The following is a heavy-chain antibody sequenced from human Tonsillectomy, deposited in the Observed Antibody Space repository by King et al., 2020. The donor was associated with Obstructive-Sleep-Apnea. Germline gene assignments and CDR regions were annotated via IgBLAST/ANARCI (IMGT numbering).Heavy chain of an antibody. J-gene: IGHJ3*01. V-gene: IGHV1-2*02. Sequence: QVQLVESGAEVKKPGASVKVSCKASGYTFTGYYMHWVRQAPGQGLEWVGWINPYSGGTNYAQNFQGRVTMTRDTSISTAYIELNSLRSDDTAVYYCASSGTFYYGSGALSAFDLWGQGTMVTVSS. D-gene: IGHD3-10*01. CDR2: INPYSGGT. CDR1: GYTFTGYY. CDR3: ASSGTFYYGSGALSAFDL.